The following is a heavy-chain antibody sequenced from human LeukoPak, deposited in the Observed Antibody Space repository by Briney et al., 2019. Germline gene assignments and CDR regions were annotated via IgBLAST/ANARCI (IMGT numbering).Heavy chain of an antibody. Sequence: SETLSLTCTVSGGSISSYYWSWIRQPAGKGLEWIGRIYTSRSINYNPSPKSRVTMSVDTSKNQISLKLSSVTAADTAVYYCARGCSGCICGYLWGRGTLVTVSS. CDR2: IYTSRSI. D-gene: IGHD2-15*01. V-gene: IGHV4-4*07. J-gene: IGHJ2*01. CDR3: ARGCSGCICGYL. CDR1: GGSISSYY.